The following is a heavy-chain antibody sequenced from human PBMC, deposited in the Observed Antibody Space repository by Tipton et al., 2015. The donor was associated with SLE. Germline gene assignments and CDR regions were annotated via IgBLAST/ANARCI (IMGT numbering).Heavy chain of an antibody. CDR2: IYTSGST. J-gene: IGHJ4*02. D-gene: IGHD6-6*01. V-gene: IGHV4-61*02. Sequence: TLSLTCTVSGGSISSGSYYWSWIRQPAGKGLEWIGRIYTSGSTNYNPSLKSRVTISVDTSKNQFSLKLSSVTAADTAVYYCAREGIAARRGYFDYWGQGTLVTVSS. CDR1: GGSISSGSYY. CDR3: AREGIAARRGYFDY.